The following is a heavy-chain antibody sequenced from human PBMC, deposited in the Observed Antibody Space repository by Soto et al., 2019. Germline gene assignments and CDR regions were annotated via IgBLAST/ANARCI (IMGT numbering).Heavy chain of an antibody. D-gene: IGHD6-13*01. J-gene: IGHJ4*02. CDR2: IYHSGSA. Sequence: SETLSLTCAFSGGSVSSTYWWIWVRQPPGKGLEWIGEIYHSGSANYNPSLKSRVTISVDNSKNQFSLNLNSVTAADTAVYYCARYNAASGTYYFDYWGQGTLVTVSS. CDR1: GGSVSSTYW. V-gene: IGHV4-4*02. CDR3: ARYNAASGTYYFDY.